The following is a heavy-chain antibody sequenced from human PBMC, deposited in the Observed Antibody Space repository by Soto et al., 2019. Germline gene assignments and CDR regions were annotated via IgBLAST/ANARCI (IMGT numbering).Heavy chain of an antibody. J-gene: IGHJ6*02. D-gene: IGHD5-12*01. Sequence: ASVKVSCKASGYTFTGYYMHWVRQAPGQGLEWMGWINPNSGGTNYAQKFRGRVTMTRDTSISTAYMELSRLRSDDTAVYYCASRRPSAYAKGAYYYYGLDVWGQGTTVTVSS. CDR1: GYTFTGYY. CDR3: ASRRPSAYAKGAYYYYGLDV. CDR2: INPNSGGT. V-gene: IGHV1-2*02.